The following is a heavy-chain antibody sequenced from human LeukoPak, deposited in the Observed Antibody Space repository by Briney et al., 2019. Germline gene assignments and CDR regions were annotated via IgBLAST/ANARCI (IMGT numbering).Heavy chain of an antibody. V-gene: IGHV5-10-1*01. CDR3: ARQLDYYDSRGSRAPFDP. J-gene: IGHJ5*02. Sequence: GESLKISCKVSGYSFPSYWITWVRQVPGKGLEWMGRIAPSDSYTNYNPSFEGHVTMSVEKSITTVYLQWSSLKASDTAMYYCARQLDYYDSRGSRAPFDPWGQGTLVTVSS. CDR1: GYSFPSYW. CDR2: IAPSDSYT. D-gene: IGHD3-22*01.